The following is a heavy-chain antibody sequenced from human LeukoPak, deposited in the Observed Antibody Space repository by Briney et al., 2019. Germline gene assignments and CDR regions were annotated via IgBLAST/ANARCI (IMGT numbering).Heavy chain of an antibody. CDR2: ISSSSSYI. CDR1: GFTFSSYS. CDR3: ARDQGYCTNGVCYVSCWFDP. V-gene: IGHV3-21*01. Sequence: GGSLRLACAASGFTFSSYSMNWIRQAPGKGLEWVSSISSSSSYIYYADSVKGRFTISRDNAKNSLYLQMNSPRAEDTAVYYCARDQGYCTNGVCYVSCWFDPWGQGTLVTVSS. D-gene: IGHD2-8*01. J-gene: IGHJ5*02.